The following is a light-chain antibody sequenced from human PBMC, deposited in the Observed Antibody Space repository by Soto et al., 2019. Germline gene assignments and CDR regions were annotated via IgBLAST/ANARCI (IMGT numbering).Light chain of an antibody. CDR2: EVS. CDR3: TSYVGSNIWV. Sequence: QSVLTQPPSASGSTGQSVTISCTGASSDVGAYKYVSWYQQYPGKAPKLMIYEVSKRPSGVPDRFSGSKSGNTASLTVSGLQAEDASDYYCTSYVGSNIWVFGGGTKLTVL. CDR1: SSDVGAYKY. J-gene: IGLJ3*02. V-gene: IGLV2-8*01.